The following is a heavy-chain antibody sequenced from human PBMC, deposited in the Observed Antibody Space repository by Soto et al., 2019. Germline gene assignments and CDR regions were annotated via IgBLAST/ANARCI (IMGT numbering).Heavy chain of an antibody. J-gene: IGHJ3*02. D-gene: IGHD6-13*01. CDR2: IVVGSGNT. CDR1: GFTFTSSA. V-gene: IGHV1-58*02. Sequence: QMQLVQSGPEVKKPGTSVKVSCKASGFTFTSSAMQWVRQARGQRLEWKGWIVVGSGNTNYAKKYQERVSITRDMTTSTAYRELRSLRAENTAVNYYAADARYLTAAGSTDAFDIWGQGTMVTVSS. CDR3: AADARYLTAAGSTDAFDI.